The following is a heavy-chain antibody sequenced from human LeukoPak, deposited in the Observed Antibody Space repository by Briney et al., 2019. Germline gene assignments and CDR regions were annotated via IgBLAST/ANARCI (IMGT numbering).Heavy chain of an antibody. V-gene: IGHV3-21*04. CDR1: GFTFSSYS. J-gene: IGHJ3*02. CDR3: AKETYYYDSSGYYYGDAFDI. CDR2: ISSSSSYI. D-gene: IGHD3-22*01. Sequence: GGSLRLSCAASGFTFSSYSMNWVRQAPGKGLEWVSSISSSSSYIYYADSVKGRFTISRDNSKNTLYLQMNSLRAEDTAVYYCAKETYYYDSSGYYYGDAFDIWGQGTMVTVSS.